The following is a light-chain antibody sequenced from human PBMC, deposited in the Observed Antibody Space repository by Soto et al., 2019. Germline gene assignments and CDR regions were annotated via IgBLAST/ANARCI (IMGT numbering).Light chain of an antibody. CDR3: SSYTSTSTSV. CDR1: SSDVGSYNR. J-gene: IGLJ1*01. V-gene: IGLV2-18*02. Sequence: QSALTQPPSVSGSPGQSVSISCTGTSSDVGSYNRVSWYQQPPGTAPKLIIYEVTKRPSGVPDRCAGSKSGNSASLTISGLQAEDEADYYCSSYTSTSTSVFGTGTKVTVL. CDR2: EVT.